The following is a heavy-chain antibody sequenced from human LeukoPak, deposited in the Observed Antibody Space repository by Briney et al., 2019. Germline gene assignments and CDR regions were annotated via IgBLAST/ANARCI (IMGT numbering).Heavy chain of an antibody. CDR2: IYYSGSA. CDR1: GGSISSYY. Sequence: SETLSLTCTVSGGSISSYYWSWIRQPPGKGLEWIGYIYYSGSAYYNPSLKSRVTMSVDTSRNQLSLKVGSVTAADTAVYYCARVTSATHFDYWGQGTLVTVSS. V-gene: IGHV4-59*12. D-gene: IGHD6-25*01. CDR3: ARVTSATHFDY. J-gene: IGHJ4*02.